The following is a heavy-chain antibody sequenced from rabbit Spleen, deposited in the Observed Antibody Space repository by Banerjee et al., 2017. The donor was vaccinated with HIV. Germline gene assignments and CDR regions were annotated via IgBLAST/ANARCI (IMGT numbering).Heavy chain of an antibody. J-gene: IGHJ3*01. CDR1: GFSFSSSYW. CDR3: ARRAGGGSYALNL. D-gene: IGHD8-1*01. CDR2: IDGGSSGST. Sequence: QSLEESGGDLVKPGASLTLTCTASGFSFSSSYWICWVRQAPGKGLEWIGCIDGGSSGSTYYATWAKGRFTISKISSTTVTLQLNSLTAADTAAYWCARRAGGGSYALNLWGQGTLVTVS. V-gene: IGHV1S40*01.